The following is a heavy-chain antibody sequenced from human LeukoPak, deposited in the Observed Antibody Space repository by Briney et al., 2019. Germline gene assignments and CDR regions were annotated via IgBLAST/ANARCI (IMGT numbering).Heavy chain of an antibody. CDR2: IKQDGSEK. CDR1: GFTFSSYW. D-gene: IGHD2-2*02. V-gene: IGHV3-7*01. Sequence: GGSLRLSCAASGFTFSSYWMSWVRQAPGKGLEWVANIKQDGSEKYYVDSVKGRFTISRDNAKNSLYLQMNSLRAEDTAVYYCAREVYCSSTSCYTGYFQHWGQGTLVTVSS. J-gene: IGHJ1*01. CDR3: AREVYCSSTSCYTGYFQH.